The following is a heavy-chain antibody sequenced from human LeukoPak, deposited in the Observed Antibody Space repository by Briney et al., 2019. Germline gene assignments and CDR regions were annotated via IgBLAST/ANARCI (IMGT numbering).Heavy chain of an antibody. J-gene: IGHJ4*02. V-gene: IGHV4-39*01. Sequence: SETLSLTCAVSRGSNTNSSCYWGWIRQPPGKGLERIGGIYYTGTTYYSPSLNSRITISMDTSKKQFSLRLASVTAADTAVYYCARRAVVPAAVSYFDNWGQGTLVTVSS. CDR1: RGSNTNSSCY. CDR3: ARRAVVPAAVSYFDN. D-gene: IGHD2-2*01. CDR2: IYYTGTT.